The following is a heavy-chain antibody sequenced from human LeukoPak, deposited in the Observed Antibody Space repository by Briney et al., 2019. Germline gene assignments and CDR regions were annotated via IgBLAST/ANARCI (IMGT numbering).Heavy chain of an antibody. CDR1: GFTFSNFA. Sequence: GGSLRLSCSASGFTFSNFALSWVRQAPGKGLEWVSTFSRSGGNTYYADSVKGRFTISRDNSKNTLYLQMNSLRAEDTAVYYCARDFMATITDYWGQGTLVTVSS. D-gene: IGHD5-24*01. CDR3: ARDFMATITDY. V-gene: IGHV3-23*01. J-gene: IGHJ4*02. CDR2: FSRSGGNT.